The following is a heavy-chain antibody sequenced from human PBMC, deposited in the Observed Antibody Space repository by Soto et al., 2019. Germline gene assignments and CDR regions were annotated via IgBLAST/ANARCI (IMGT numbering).Heavy chain of an antibody. J-gene: IGHJ4*02. D-gene: IGHD3-22*01. CDR1: GYTFTSYG. CDR3: ARGLHPCAYYYDSSGYFYFDY. CDR2: ISAYNGNT. V-gene: IGHV1-18*01. Sequence: QVQLVQSGAEVKKPGASVKVSCKASGYTFTSYGISWVRQAPGQGLEWMGWISAYNGNTNYAQKLQGRVTMTTDTSTSTAYMELRSLRSDDTAVYYCARGLHPCAYYYDSSGYFYFDYWGQGTLVTVSS.